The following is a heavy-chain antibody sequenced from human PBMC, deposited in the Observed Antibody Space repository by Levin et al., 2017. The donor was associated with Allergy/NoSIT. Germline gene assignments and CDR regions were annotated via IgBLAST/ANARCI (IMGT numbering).Heavy chain of an antibody. D-gene: IGHD6-19*01. CDR1: GGSISSSTYY. CDR2: IYYSGST. CDR3: ARPGSSGYYRSAFDI. V-gene: IGHV4-39*01. Sequence: SQTLSLTCTVSGGSISSSTYYWGWIRQPPGKGLEWIGSIYYSGSTYYNPSLKSRVTISVDTSKNQFSLKLSSVTAADTAVYYCARPGSSGYYRSAFDIWGQGTLVTVSS. J-gene: IGHJ3*02.